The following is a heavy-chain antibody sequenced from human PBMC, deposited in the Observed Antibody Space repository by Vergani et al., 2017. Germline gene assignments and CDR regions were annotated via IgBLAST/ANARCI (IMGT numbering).Heavy chain of an antibody. D-gene: IGHD3-22*01. CDR3: ARKDPCSGDYLLYYYDYGMDI. J-gene: IGHJ6*02. CDR2: IYHSGST. V-gene: IGHV4-38-2*01. Sequence: QVQLQESGPGLVKPSETLSLTCAVSGYSISSGYYWGWIRQPPGKGLEWIGSIYHSGSTYYNPSLKSRVTISVDTSKNQFSLKLSSVTAANTAVYYCARKDPCSGDYLLYYYDYGMDIWGQGTTVTVSS. CDR1: GYSISSGYY.